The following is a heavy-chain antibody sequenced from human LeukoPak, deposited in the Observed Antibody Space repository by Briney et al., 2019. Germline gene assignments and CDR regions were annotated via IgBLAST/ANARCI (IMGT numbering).Heavy chain of an antibody. CDR3: ARGDIVVVPAAIGEYYYYGMDV. V-gene: IGHV4-34*01. J-gene: IGHJ6*02. Sequence: PSETLSLTCAVYGGSFSGYYWSGIGQPPGKGLEWIGEINHSGSTNYNPSLKSRVTISVDTSKNQFSLKLSSVTAADTAVYYCARGDIVVVPAAIGEYYYYGMDVWGQGTTVTVSS. CDR1: GGSFSGYY. D-gene: IGHD2-2*01. CDR2: INHSGST.